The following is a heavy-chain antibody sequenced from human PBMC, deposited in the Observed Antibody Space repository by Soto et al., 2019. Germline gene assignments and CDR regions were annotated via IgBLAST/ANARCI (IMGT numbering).Heavy chain of an antibody. CDR3: ARYGSGMRLGMDV. Sequence: QVQLVQSGAEVKKPGSSVKVSCKASGGTFSSYTISWVRQAPGQGLEWMGRIIPILGIANYAQKFQGRVTITADKSTSTAYMELSSLRSEDTAMYYCARYGSGMRLGMDVWGQGTTVTVSS. D-gene: IGHD3-10*01. CDR1: GGTFSSYT. CDR2: IIPILGIA. V-gene: IGHV1-69*02. J-gene: IGHJ6*02.